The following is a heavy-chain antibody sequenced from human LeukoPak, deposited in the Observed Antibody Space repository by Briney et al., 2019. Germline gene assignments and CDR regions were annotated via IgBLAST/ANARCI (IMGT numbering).Heavy chain of an antibody. CDR2: INPNSGVT. V-gene: IGHV1-2*02. CDR1: GSTFTGYY. D-gene: IGHD2-2*02. Sequence: GASVKVSCKASGSTFTGYYMNWVRQAPGQGLEWMGWINPNSGVTNSAQKFQGRVTITRDKSMSTAYMELSRLRSDATAVDYCARGRWAAAIGYWGQGTLVTVSS. J-gene: IGHJ4*02. CDR3: ARGRWAAAIGY.